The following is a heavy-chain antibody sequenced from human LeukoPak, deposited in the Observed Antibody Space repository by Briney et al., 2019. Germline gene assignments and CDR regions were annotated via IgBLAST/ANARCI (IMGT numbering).Heavy chain of an antibody. D-gene: IGHD3-10*01. CDR2: ISSDGSTT. V-gene: IGHV3-74*01. J-gene: IGHJ4*02. CDR1: GFTFSAYW. Sequence: QPGGSLRLSCAASGFTFSAYWMHWVRQVPGKGLVWVSHISSDGSTTTYAGSVKGRFTISRDNARNTLFLQMKSLRDEDTAVYYCVRDRGGLPVVYWGQGSLVTVSS. CDR3: VRDRGGLPVVY.